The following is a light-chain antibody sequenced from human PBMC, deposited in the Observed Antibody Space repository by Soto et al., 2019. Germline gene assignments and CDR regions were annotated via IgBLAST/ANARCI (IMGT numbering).Light chain of an antibody. CDR2: DAS. J-gene: IGKJ1*01. V-gene: IGKV1-5*01. CDR3: QQYDKYST. CDR1: QSISVS. Sequence: IQMTQSPSTLSASVGDTVTITCRASQSISVSLAWYQQKPGKAPNLLIYDASTLQGGVPSRFIGSGSGTEFTLTVTSLQPEDFATYFCQQYDKYSTFGHGTKVDVK.